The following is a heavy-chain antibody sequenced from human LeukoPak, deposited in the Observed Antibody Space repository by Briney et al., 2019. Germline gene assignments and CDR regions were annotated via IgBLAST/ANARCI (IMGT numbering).Heavy chain of an antibody. D-gene: IGHD3-3*01. CDR3: AVHWSGYHKRPATGFDP. CDR2: ISAYNGNT. V-gene: IGHV1-18*01. Sequence: ASVKVSCKASGFTFTNYGISWVRQAPGQGLEWMGWISAYNGNTNYAQKLQGRVTMTTDTSTSTAYMELRSLRSDDTAVYYCAVHWSGYHKRPATGFDPWGQGTLATVSS. J-gene: IGHJ5*02. CDR1: GFTFTNYG.